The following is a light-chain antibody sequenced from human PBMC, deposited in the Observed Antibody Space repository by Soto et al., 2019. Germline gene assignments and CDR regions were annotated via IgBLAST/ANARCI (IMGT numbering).Light chain of an antibody. CDR2: DVN. V-gene: IGLV2-11*01. J-gene: IGLJ1*01. CDR1: SSDVGGYNS. CDR3: CSYAGSYFYV. Sequence: QSALTQPRSVSGSPGQSVTISCTGTSSDVGGYNSVSWYQQQPGKAPKLMIYDVNEPPSGVPYRFSGSKSGNTASLTISGLQAEDEADYYCCSYAGSYFYVFGTGTKVTVL.